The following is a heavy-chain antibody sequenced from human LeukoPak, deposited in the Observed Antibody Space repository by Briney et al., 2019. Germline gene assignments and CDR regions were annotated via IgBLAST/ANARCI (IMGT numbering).Heavy chain of an antibody. Sequence: GGSLRLSCAASGLTFSSYSMNWVRQAPGKGLEWVSSISSSSSYIYYADSVKGRFTISRDNAKNSLYLQMNSLRAEDTAVYYCASEINDYIWGSYRTNYFDYWGQGTLVTVSS. CDR2: ISSSSSYI. CDR3: ASEINDYIWGSYRTNYFDY. CDR1: GLTFSSYS. J-gene: IGHJ4*02. D-gene: IGHD3-16*02. V-gene: IGHV3-21*01.